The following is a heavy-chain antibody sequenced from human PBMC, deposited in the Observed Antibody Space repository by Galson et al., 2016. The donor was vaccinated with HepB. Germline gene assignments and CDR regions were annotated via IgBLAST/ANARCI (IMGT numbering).Heavy chain of an antibody. CDR1: GFTVSSNY. CDR3: ARWSDSHGFDP. V-gene: IGHV3-53*01. CDR2: IYSSGYT. J-gene: IGHJ5*02. Sequence: SLRLSCAASGFTVSSNYMTWVRQAPGKGLEWVSVIYSSGYTYYADSVKGRFTISRDNSKNTLYLQMNSLRAEDTAVFYCARWSDSHGFDPWGQGTLVTVSS. D-gene: IGHD3-3*01.